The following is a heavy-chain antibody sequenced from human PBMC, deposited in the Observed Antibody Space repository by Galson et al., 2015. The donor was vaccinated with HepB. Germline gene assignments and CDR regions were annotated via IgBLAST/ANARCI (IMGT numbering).Heavy chain of an antibody. V-gene: IGHV4-39*01. CDR1: GGSISSSSYY. Sequence: ETLSLTCTVSGGSISSSSYYWGWIRQPPGKGLEWIGRIYYSGSTYYNPSLKSRVTISVDTSKNQFSLKLSSVTAADTAVYYCARHPRYTSGSYGTFDYWGQGTLVTVSS. D-gene: IGHD6-19*01. CDR2: IYYSGST. J-gene: IGHJ4*02. CDR3: ARHPRYTSGSYGTFDY.